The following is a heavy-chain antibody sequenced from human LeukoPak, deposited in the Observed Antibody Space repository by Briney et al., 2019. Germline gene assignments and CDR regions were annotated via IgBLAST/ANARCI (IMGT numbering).Heavy chain of an antibody. Sequence: RPGGSLRLSCAASGFTVSSSYMSWVRHAPGKGLECVSVISSGGYTSYADSVKGRLTISRDSSKSTLYLQMNSLRAEDTAVYYCARVRGGSMDVWGQGTTVTVSS. V-gene: IGHV3-53*01. CDR2: ISSGGYT. J-gene: IGHJ6*02. CDR1: GFTVSSSY. CDR3: ARVRGGSMDV. D-gene: IGHD5-24*01.